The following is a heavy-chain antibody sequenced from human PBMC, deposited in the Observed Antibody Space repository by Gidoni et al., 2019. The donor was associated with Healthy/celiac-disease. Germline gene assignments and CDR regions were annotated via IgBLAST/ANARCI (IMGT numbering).Heavy chain of an antibody. V-gene: IGHV1-69*12. CDR3: ARSSGGYFDY. CDR1: GGTCRSYA. CDR2: IIPIFGTA. J-gene: IGHJ4*02. D-gene: IGHD6-25*01. Sequence: QVQLVQSGAEVKKPGSSVKVSCKASGGTCRSYALSWVRQGPGQGLEWMGGIIPIFGTANDAQKFKGRVKITADESTSTAYMELSSLRSEDTAVYYCARSSGGYFDYWGQGTLVTVSS.